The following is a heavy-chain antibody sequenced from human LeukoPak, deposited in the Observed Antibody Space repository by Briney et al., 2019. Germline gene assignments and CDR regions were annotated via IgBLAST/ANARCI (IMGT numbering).Heavy chain of an antibody. Sequence: ASVTVSFKASGYTFTIYDINCVRQATGQGPEWMGWMNPNSGNTGYAQKFQGRVTMTRNTSISTAYMELRSLRSEDTAVYYCARGPRPLDGYNSSYYYYYGMDVWGQGTTVTVSS. CDR2: MNPNSGNT. D-gene: IGHD5-24*01. V-gene: IGHV1-8*01. CDR1: GYTFTIYD. J-gene: IGHJ6*02. CDR3: ARGPRPLDGYNSSYYYYYGMDV.